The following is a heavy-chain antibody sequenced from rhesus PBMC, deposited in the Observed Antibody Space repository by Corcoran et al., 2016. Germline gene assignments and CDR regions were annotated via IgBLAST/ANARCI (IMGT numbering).Heavy chain of an antibody. CDR3: ARDRMTPRGRFDV. V-gene: IGHV4-80*01. D-gene: IGHD3-9*01. CDR1: GGAFSSYW. Sequence: QVQLQESGPGLVKPSETLSLTGAVSGGAFSSYWWSWIRQPPGKGLAWIGEINGNCESTNSTPSLTSRVTISKAASKNQFSLKLSSVAAADTAGYYCARDRMTPRGRFDVWGPGVLVTVSS. J-gene: IGHJ5-1*01. CDR2: INGNCEST.